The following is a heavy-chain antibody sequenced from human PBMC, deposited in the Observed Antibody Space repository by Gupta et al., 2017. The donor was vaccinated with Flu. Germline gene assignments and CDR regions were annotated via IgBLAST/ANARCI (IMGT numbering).Heavy chain of an antibody. D-gene: IGHD2-2*01. CDR2: ISSKGSST. CDR1: SDA. CDR3: ARTVGLASLTSCMDV. J-gene: IGHJ6*03. Sequence: SDAMHWVRQDPGKGLEYVSAISSKGSSTYHANSGKGRFTISRDNSKNTLYLQMGSLRPEHMAVYDCARTVGLASLTSCMDVWCRGSTVTVSS. V-gene: IGHV3-64*01.